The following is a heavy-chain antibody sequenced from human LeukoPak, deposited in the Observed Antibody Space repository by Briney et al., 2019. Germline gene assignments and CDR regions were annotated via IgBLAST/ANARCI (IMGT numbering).Heavy chain of an antibody. Sequence: ASVKVSCKASGYTFTGYRIHWVRQAPGQGLEWMGWINPNSGGTSYAQKFQGWVTMTRDTSISTAYMELRSLRSDDTAVYYCAIRWFGDPGVFDYWGQGTLVTVSS. V-gene: IGHV1-2*04. CDR3: AIRWFGDPGVFDY. CDR2: INPNSGGT. CDR1: GYTFTGYR. J-gene: IGHJ4*02. D-gene: IGHD3-10*01.